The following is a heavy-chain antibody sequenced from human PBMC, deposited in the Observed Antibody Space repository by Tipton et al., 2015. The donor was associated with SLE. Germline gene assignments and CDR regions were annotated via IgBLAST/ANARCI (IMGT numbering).Heavy chain of an antibody. Sequence: QVQLVQSGAEVKKPGAYVKVSCKAVGFIFTSYYILWVRQAPGQGLEVLGGIIPIFGKANYAQKIPGRVTITTDESTSTTYMDLRSLRSEDTAVYYCARAGEMATIINAFNMWGQGTMVTVSS. CDR2: IIPIFGKA. D-gene: IGHD5-24*01. CDR3: ARAGEMATIINAFNM. V-gene: IGHV1-69*01. J-gene: IGHJ3*02. CDR1: GFIFTSYY.